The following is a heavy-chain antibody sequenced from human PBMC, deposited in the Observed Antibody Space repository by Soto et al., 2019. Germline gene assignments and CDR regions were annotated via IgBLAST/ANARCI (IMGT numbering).Heavy chain of an antibody. CDR2: ISGSGGNT. CDR1: GFTFSSYA. Sequence: PGGSLRLSCAASGFTFSSYAMSWVRQAPGKGLEWVSAISGSGGNTYYADSVKGRFTISRDHSKNTLYLQMNTLRAEDTAIYYCAKGLSTTWYSWGQGTQVTVSS. V-gene: IGHV3-23*01. CDR3: AKGLSTTWYS. J-gene: IGHJ4*02. D-gene: IGHD6-13*01.